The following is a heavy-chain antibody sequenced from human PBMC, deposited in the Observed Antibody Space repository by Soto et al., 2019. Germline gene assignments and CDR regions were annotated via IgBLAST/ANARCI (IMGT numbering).Heavy chain of an antibody. CDR2: ISSTASTI. CDR3: ARAAGIMTRGFHGMDG. J-gene: IGHJ6*02. V-gene: IGHV3-48*03. D-gene: IGHD3-10*01. CDR1: GFAFSSYE. Sequence: GGSLRLSCAASGFAFSSYEMNWVRQSPGKGLEWLSYISSTASTIHYADSVKGRFTISRDNANNSVYLQMNSLTADDSAVYYCARAAGIMTRGFHGMDGWGQGTTVTVSS.